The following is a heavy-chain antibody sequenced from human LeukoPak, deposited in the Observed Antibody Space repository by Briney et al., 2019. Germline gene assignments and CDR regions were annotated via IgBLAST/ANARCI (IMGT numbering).Heavy chain of an antibody. V-gene: IGHV3-30-3*01. D-gene: IGHD4-17*01. J-gene: IGHJ3*02. CDR1: GFTFSSYA. CDR3: AREAVTTSANDAFDI. CDR2: ISYDGSNK. Sequence: GRSLRLSCAASGFTFSSYAMHWVRQAPGKGLEWVAVISYDGSNKYYADSVKGRFTISRDNSKNTLYLQMNSLRAEDTAVYYCAREAVTTSANDAFDIWGQGTMVTVSS.